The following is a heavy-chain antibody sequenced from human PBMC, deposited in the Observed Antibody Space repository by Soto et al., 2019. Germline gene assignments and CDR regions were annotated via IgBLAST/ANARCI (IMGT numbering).Heavy chain of an antibody. CDR3: AKVVGVLLWFGETLGFDY. J-gene: IGHJ4*02. CDR1: GFTFSSYA. Sequence: PGGSLRLSCAASGFTFSSYAMSWVRQAPGKGLEWVSAISGSGGSTYYADSVKGRFTISRDNSKNTLYLQMNSLRAEDTAVYYCAKVVGVLLWFGETLGFDYWGQGTLVTVSS. D-gene: IGHD3-10*01. CDR2: ISGSGGST. V-gene: IGHV3-23*01.